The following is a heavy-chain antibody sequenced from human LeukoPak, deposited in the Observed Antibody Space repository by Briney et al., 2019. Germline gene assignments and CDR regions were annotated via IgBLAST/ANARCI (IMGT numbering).Heavy chain of an antibody. CDR3: ANDKGGYYAWAIDI. V-gene: IGHV3-23*01. CDR2: ISGSGDST. D-gene: IGHD2/OR15-2a*01. J-gene: IGHJ3*02. CDR1: GFTFSSYG. Sequence: SGGSLRLSCAASGFTFSSYGMSWVRQAPGKGLEWVSAISGSGDSTYYADSVKGRFTISRDNSKNTLYLQMNSLRAEDTAVYYCANDKGGYYAWAIDIWGQGTMVTVSS.